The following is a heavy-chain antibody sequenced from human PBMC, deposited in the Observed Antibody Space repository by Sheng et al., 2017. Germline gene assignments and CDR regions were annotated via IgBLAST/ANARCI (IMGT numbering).Heavy chain of an antibody. J-gene: IGHJ3*02. CDR1: GGSFSNYI. V-gene: IGHV1-69*13. CDR3: ARLRSDAFDI. CDR2: IFPIFGSA. Sequence: QVQLVQSGAEVKKPGSSVKVSCKASGGSFSNYIITWVRQAPGQGLEWMGGIFPIFGSANYAQKFQGRVTITADESTSTAYIELSSLTSEDTAVYYCARLRSDAFDIWGQGTMVTVSS.